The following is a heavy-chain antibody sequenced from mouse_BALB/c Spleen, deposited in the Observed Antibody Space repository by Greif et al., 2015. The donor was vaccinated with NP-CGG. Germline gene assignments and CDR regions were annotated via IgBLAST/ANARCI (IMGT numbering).Heavy chain of an antibody. CDR2: ISSGGGST. J-gene: IGHJ3*01. CDR1: GFAFSSYD. CDR3: ARRNPFAY. V-gene: IGHV5-12-1*01. Sequence: EVKLMESGGGLVKPGGSPKLSCAASGFAFSSYDMSWVRQTPEKRLEWVAYISSGGGSTYYPDTVKGRFTISRDNAKNTLYLQMSSLKSEDTAMYYCARRNPFAYWGQGTLVTVSA.